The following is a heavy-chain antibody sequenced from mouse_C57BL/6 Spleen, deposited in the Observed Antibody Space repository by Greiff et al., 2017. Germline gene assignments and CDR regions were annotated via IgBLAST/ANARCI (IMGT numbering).Heavy chain of an antibody. V-gene: IGHV1-52*01. J-gene: IGHJ2*01. CDR3: ASGSFDD. Sequence: QVQLQQPGAELVRPGSSVKLSCKASGYTFTSYWMHWVKQRPIQGLEWIGNIDPSDSETNYNQKFKDKATLTVYKSSSTAYMQLSSLTSEDSAVYYCASGSFDDWGQGTTLTVSS. CDR2: IDPSDSET. D-gene: IGHD1-1*01. CDR1: GYTFTSYW.